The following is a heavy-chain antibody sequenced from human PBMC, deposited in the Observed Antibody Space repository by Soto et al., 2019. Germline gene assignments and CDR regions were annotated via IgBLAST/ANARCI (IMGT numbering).Heavy chain of an antibody. V-gene: IGHV3-21*01. CDR2: ISSSSSYI. D-gene: IGHD3-10*01. Sequence: EVQLVESGGGLVKPGGSLRLSCAASGFTFSSYSMNWVRQAPGKGLEWVSSISSSSSYIYYADSVKGRFTISRDNAKNSLYLQMNSLRAEDTAVYYCARDGSGSYAIDYWGQGTLVTVSS. CDR1: GFTFSSYS. J-gene: IGHJ4*02. CDR3: ARDGSGSYAIDY.